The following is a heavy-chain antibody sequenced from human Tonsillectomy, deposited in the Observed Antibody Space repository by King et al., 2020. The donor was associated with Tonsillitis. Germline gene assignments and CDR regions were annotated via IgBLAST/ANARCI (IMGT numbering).Heavy chain of an antibody. J-gene: IGHJ3*02. CDR3: AKEALGYYGSTAFDI. V-gene: IGHV3-9*01. D-gene: IGHD3-3*01. CDR2: ISWNRGNI. CDR1: GFTFDDYA. Sequence: VQLVESGGGLVQPGSSLRLSCAASGFTFDDYAMHWVRQAPGKGLEWVSGISWNRGNIGYADSVKGRFTISRDNAKNSLYLEMNSLRAEDTALYYCAKEALGYYGSTAFDIWGQGTMVTVSS.